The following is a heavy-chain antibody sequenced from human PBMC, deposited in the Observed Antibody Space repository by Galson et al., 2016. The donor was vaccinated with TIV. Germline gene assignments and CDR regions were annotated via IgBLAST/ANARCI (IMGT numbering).Heavy chain of an antibody. D-gene: IGHD4-17*01. CDR3: ATGSNYGDFGGPEFEN. J-gene: IGHJ4*02. Sequence: SLRLSCAASGFTFSSYWMHWVRQAPGKGLVWVSRMNIDGTITTYADSVQGRFTISRDNSKNTLYLQMNSLRAEDTAVYYCATGSNYGDFGGPEFENWGRGTLVTVSS. CDR2: MNIDGTIT. V-gene: IGHV3-74*01. CDR1: GFTFSSYW.